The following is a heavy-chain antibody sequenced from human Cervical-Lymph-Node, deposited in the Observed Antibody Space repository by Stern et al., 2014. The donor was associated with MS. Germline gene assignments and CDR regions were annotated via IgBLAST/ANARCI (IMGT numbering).Heavy chain of an antibody. J-gene: IGHJ4*02. CDR2: IIPIFGSA. V-gene: IGHV1-69*01. D-gene: IGHD6-19*01. CDR1: GGTFSSYA. Sequence: QVQPVQSGAAVKKPGSSVKVSCKASGGTFSSYAISWVRQAPGQGLEWTGGIIPIFGSANYAQKFQGRVTITADESTSTAYMELSSLRSEDTAVYYCARGRSSGWTGGFDYWGQGTRVTVSS. CDR3: ARGRSSGWTGGFDY.